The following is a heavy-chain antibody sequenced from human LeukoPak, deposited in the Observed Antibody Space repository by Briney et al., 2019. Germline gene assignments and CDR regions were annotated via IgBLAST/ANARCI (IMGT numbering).Heavy chain of an antibody. V-gene: IGHV3-7*05. J-gene: IGHJ4*02. CDR2: IKQDGSEN. CDR1: GGTFSSYA. Sequence: ASVKVSCKASGGTFSSYAISWVRQAPGQGLEWVANIKQDGSENYYVDSVQGRFTISRDNAKNSLYLQMNSLRAEDTAVYYCARGGGAVAGTWDYWGQGTLVTVSS. CDR3: ARGGGAVAGTWDY. D-gene: IGHD6-19*01.